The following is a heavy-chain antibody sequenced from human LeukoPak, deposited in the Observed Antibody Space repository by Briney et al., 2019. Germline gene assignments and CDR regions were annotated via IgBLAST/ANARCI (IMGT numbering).Heavy chain of an antibody. Sequence: ASVKVSCKASGYTFISYYMHWVRQAPGQGLEWMGIINPSDGSTRYPQKFQGRVTMTRDTSTSTVYMELSSLRSEDTAVYYCARDPTAYSGSYSFDYWGQGTLVTVSS. CDR1: GYTFISYY. J-gene: IGHJ4*02. V-gene: IGHV1-46*01. D-gene: IGHD1-26*01. CDR3: ARDPTAYSGSYSFDY. CDR2: INPSDGST.